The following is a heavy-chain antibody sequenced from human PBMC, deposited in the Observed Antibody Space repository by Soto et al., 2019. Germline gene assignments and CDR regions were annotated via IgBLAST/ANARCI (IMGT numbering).Heavy chain of an antibody. D-gene: IGHD2-2*01. J-gene: IGHJ6*02. V-gene: IGHV6-1*01. Sequence: PSQTLSLTCAISGDSVSSNSAAWNWIRQSPSRGLEWLGRTYYRSKWYNDYAVSVKSRITINPDTSKNQFSLQLNSVTPEDTAVYYCARDGVDRSFKPGVVPAAMGRSGDGSYYYGMDVWGQGTTVTVSS. CDR1: GDSVSSNSAA. CDR3: ARDGVDRSFKPGVVPAAMGRSGDGSYYYGMDV. CDR2: TYYRSKWYN.